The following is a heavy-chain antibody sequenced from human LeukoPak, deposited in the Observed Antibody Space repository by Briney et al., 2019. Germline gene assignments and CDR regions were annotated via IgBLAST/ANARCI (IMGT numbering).Heavy chain of an antibody. CDR2: IIPIFGTA. J-gene: IGHJ4*02. D-gene: IGHD3-9*01. CDR1: GGTFSSYA. Sequence: SVKVSCKASGGTFSSYAISWVRQAPGQGLDWMEGIIPIFGTANYAQKFQGRVTITADESTSTAYMELSSLRSEDTAVYYCATVLRYFDWLPIDYWGQGTLVTVSS. CDR3: ATVLRYFDWLPIDY. V-gene: IGHV1-69*01.